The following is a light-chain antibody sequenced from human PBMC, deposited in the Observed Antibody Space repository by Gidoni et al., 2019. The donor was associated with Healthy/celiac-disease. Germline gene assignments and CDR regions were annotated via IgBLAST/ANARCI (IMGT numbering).Light chain of an antibody. J-gene: IGKJ1*01. CDR1: QSVSSN. CDR3: QQYNNWPLWT. CDR2: GAS. V-gene: IGKV3-15*01. Sequence: ILMTQSPATLSVSAGERATLSCRASQSVSSNLAWYQQKPGQAPRLLIYGASTRATGIPARFSGSGSGTEFTLTISSLQSEDFAVYYCQQYNNWPLWTFGQGTKVEIK.